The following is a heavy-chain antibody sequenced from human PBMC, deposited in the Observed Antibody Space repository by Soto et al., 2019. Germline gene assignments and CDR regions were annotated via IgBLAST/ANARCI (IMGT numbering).Heavy chain of an antibody. D-gene: IGHD3-3*01. CDR3: ARLSKGFWSGYQP. V-gene: IGHV4-39*01. CDR1: GGSISSSSYY. Sequence: QLQLQESGPGLVKPSETLSLTCTVSGGSISSSSYYWGWIRQPPGKGLEWIGSIYYSGSTYYNPSLKSRVTISVDTSKNQFSLKLSSVTAADTAVYYCARLSKGFWSGYQPWGQGTLVTVSS. CDR2: IYYSGST. J-gene: IGHJ5*02.